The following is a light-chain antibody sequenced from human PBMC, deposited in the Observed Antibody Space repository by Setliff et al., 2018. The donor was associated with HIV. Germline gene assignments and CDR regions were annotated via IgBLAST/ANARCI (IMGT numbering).Light chain of an antibody. Sequence: QSALTQPASVSGSPGQSITLSCTGTSSDVGSYNLVSWYQHHPGKAPKLMIYEVSKRPSGVSNRFSGSKSGNTASLTISELQAEDEADYYCCSYAGSSTYAFGTGTKVTVL. CDR2: EVS. J-gene: IGLJ1*01. CDR3: CSYAGSSTYA. CDR1: SSDVGSYNL. V-gene: IGLV2-23*02.